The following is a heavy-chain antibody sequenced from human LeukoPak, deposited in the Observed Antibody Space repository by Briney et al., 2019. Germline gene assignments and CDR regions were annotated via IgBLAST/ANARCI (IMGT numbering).Heavy chain of an antibody. CDR1: GFTFSSYA. V-gene: IGHV3-23*01. D-gene: IGHD6-19*01. CDR3: AKGMGYSSGWRTYFDY. CDR2: ISGSGGST. Sequence: GGSLRLSCAASGFTFSSYAVSWVRQAPGKGLEWVSAISGSGGSTYYADSVKGRFTISRDNSKNTLYLQMNSLRAEDTAVYYCAKGMGYSSGWRTYFDYWGQGTLVTVSS. J-gene: IGHJ4*02.